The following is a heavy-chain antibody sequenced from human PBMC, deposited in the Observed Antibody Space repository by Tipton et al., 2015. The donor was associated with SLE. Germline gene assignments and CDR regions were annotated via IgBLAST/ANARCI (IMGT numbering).Heavy chain of an antibody. Sequence: GLVKPSETLSLTCAVYGGSFSGYYWSWIRQPPGKGLEWIGEINHSGSTNYNPSLKSRVTISMDTPKNQLSLKLSSVTAADTAVYYCARGGRGDGGNPFDPWGQGTLVTVSS. CDR1: GGSFSGYY. CDR2: INHSGST. D-gene: IGHD4-23*01. V-gene: IGHV4-34*01. J-gene: IGHJ5*02. CDR3: ARGGRGDGGNPFDP.